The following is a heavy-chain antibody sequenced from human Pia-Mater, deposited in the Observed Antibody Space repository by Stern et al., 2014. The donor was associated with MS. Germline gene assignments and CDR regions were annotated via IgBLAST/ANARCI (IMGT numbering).Heavy chain of an antibody. CDR2: IRGKGNNYAT. Sequence: EVQLVESGGGLVKPGGSLKLSCAVSGFNFSGSAMHWVRQASGKGLEGVGRIRGKGNNYATAYAASVEGRFIISRDDSKNMAYLQMNSLKSEDTALYYCTSLIDYWGQGTLVTVSP. CDR3: TSLIDY. J-gene: IGHJ4*02. V-gene: IGHV3-73*01. CDR1: GFNFSGSA.